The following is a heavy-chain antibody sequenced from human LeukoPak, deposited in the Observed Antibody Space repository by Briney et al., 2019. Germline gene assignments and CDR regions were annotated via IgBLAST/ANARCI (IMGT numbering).Heavy chain of an antibody. J-gene: IGHJ4*02. Sequence: SETLSLTCTVSGVSIGTYYWSWIRQPPGKGLEWIGHIYYFEKTDYNPSLESRVTISVDAAKNHFSLKLRSVTPLDTAVYYCAKLGSPRAYWGQGILVTVSS. CDR1: GVSIGTYY. CDR2: IYYFEKT. CDR3: AKLGSPRAY. D-gene: IGHD7-27*01. V-gene: IGHV4-59*01.